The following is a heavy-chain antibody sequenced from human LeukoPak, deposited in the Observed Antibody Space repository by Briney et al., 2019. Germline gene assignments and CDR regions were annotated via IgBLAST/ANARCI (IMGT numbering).Heavy chain of an antibody. J-gene: IGHJ4*02. CDR1: GFTFSTAW. D-gene: IGHD3-10*01. CDR3: VRSYDY. V-gene: IGHV3-7*01. Sequence: GGSLRLSCAASGFTFSTAWMTWVRQAPGKGLEWVANIKEDGSEKYYVNSVKGRFTISRDNAKNSLYLQMNSLRAEDTAVYYCVRSYDYWGQGTLVTVSS. CDR2: IKEDGSEK.